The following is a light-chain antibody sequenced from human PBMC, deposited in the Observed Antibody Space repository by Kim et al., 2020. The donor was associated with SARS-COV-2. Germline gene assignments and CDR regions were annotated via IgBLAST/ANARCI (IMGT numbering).Light chain of an antibody. Sequence: GHRVTITCRASKRISSYVKWLQQKPGKAPKLLIYAAASLQSGVPSRFSGSGSGTDFTLTISSLQPEDSATYYCQQSFSSPPYTFGQGTKLEI. J-gene: IGKJ2*01. CDR2: AAA. CDR3: QQSFSSPPYT. CDR1: KRISSY. V-gene: IGKV1-39*01.